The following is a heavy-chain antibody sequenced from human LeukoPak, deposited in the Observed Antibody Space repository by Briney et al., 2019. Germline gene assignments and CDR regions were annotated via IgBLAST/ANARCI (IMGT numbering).Heavy chain of an antibody. V-gene: IGHV4-59*08. Sequence: SETLSLTCSVSGGSIDNYYWIWIRQPPGEGLEWIGYIHFRGNANYNPSLMSRVTISLDTSKNQFSLKLSSVTAADTAVYYCARQPTYYYDSSGYYPRYYFDYWGQGTLVTVSS. CDR2: IHFRGNA. CDR1: GGSIDNYY. J-gene: IGHJ4*02. D-gene: IGHD3-22*01. CDR3: ARQPTYYYDSSGYYPRYYFDY.